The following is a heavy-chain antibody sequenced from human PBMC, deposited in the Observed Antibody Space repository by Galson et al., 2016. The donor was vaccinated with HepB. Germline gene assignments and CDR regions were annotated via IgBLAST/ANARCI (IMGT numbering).Heavy chain of an antibody. CDR3: ARGGKIRGVIAQRSNWFDP. CDR2: IYHSGVP. V-gene: IGHV4-31*03. J-gene: IGHJ5*02. Sequence: TLSLTCTVSGDFIRNSDYYWTWIRQFPGRGLEWIGYIYHSGVPFYNPSLRSRLAISVDTSNNHFSRRLTSVTAADTAIYYCARGGKIRGVIAQRSNWFDPWGQGTLVTISS. CDR1: GDFIRNSDYY. D-gene: IGHD3-10*01.